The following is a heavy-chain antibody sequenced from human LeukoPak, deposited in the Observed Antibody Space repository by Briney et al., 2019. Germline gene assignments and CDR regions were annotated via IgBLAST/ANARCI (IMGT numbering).Heavy chain of an antibody. CDR2: ISSASSSI. D-gene: IGHD1-26*01. Sequence: GGSLRLSCTASGFTFSSHSMNWVRRAPGKGLEWISYISSASSSIHYAASVKGRFTISRDNGNNSLYLQMNSLRAEDTAVYYCARRKLDSGSYYFDHWGQGTPVTVSS. J-gene: IGHJ4*02. CDR1: GFTFSSHS. CDR3: ARRKLDSGSYYFDH. V-gene: IGHV3-48*01.